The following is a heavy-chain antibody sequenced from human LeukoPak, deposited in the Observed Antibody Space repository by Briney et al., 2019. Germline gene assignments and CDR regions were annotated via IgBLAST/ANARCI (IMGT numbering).Heavy chain of an antibody. V-gene: IGHV4-39*07. CDR1: GGSISSGSYY. J-gene: IGHJ4*02. Sequence: SETLSLTCTVSGGSISSGSYYWGWIRQPPGKGLEWIGSIYYSGSTYYNPSLKSRVIVSSDTSKNQFSLKLSSVTAADTAVYYCARQANPIAARYFDYWGQGTLVTVSS. CDR2: IYYSGST. D-gene: IGHD6-6*01. CDR3: ARQANPIAARYFDY.